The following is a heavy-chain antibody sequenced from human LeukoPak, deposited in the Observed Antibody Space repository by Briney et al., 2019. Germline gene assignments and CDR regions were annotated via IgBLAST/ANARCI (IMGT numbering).Heavy chain of an antibody. Sequence: SETLSLTCTVSGGSISSSSYYWGWIRQPPGKGLEWIGSIYYSGSTYYNPSLKSRVTISVDTSKNQFSLKLSSVTAADTAVYYCARGGGLNYYYYYMDVWGKGTTVTVSS. D-gene: IGHD6-25*01. V-gene: IGHV4-39*07. CDR1: GGSISSSSYY. J-gene: IGHJ6*03. CDR2: IYYSGST. CDR3: ARGGGLNYYYYYMDV.